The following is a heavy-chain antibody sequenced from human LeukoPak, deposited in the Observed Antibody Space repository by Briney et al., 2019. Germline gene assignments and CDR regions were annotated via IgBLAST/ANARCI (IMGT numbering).Heavy chain of an antibody. CDR3: ATSDTVSTYNWFDP. J-gene: IGHJ5*02. V-gene: IGHV4-39*01. CDR2: IRYSGST. D-gene: IGHD5/OR15-5a*01. CDR1: GGSISSNTYF. Sequence: SETLSLTCNVSGGSISSNTYFWGWIRRPPGKGLEWIGSIRYSGSTYYNPSLKSRVTISVDTSNNQFSLHLTSLTAADTPVYYCATSDTVSTYNWFDPWGLGTLVTVS.